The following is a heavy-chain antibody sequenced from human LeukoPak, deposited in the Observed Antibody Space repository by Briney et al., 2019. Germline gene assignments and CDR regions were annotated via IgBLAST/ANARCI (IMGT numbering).Heavy chain of an antibody. CDR3: AKEVPFVLATGVSDS. CDR1: GFTFSSHW. CDR2: IKQDGSAQ. V-gene: IGHV3-7*01. D-gene: IGHD1-14*01. Sequence: PGGSLRLSCVASGFTFSSHWMGWVRQAPGEGLEWMATIKQDGSAQFSADSVKGRFTISRDNARQTLYLQMNSLRGDDTAVYYCAKEVPFVLATGVSDSWGQGTLVTVSS. J-gene: IGHJ4*02.